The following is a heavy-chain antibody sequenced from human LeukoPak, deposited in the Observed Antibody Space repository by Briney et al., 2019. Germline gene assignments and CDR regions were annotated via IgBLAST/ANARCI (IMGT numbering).Heavy chain of an antibody. CDR3: ARVCSSTSCYGTVDY. J-gene: IGHJ4*02. CDR1: GYTFTSYG. D-gene: IGHD2-2*01. Sequence: ASVKVSCKASGYTFTSYGINWVRQAPGQGLEWMGWISTYNGNTNYAQKFQGRVTMTTDTSTSTAYMELSSLRSEDTAVYYCARVCSSTSCYGTVDYWGQGTLVTVSS. V-gene: IGHV1-18*01. CDR2: ISTYNGNT.